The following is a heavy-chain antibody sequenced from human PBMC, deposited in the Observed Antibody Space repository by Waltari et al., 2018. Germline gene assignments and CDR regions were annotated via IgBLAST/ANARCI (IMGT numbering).Heavy chain of an antibody. CDR2: IYYSGST. CDR3: ARHTRFAATSNWFDP. J-gene: IGHJ5*02. D-gene: IGHD2-15*01. CDR1: GGSISSSSYY. Sequence: QLQLQESGPGLVKPSETLSLTCTVSGGSISSSSYYWGWIRTPPGKGLEWIGSIYYSGSTYYNPSLKSRVTISVDTSKTQFSLKLSSVTAADTAVYYCARHTRFAATSNWFDPWGQGTLVTVSS. V-gene: IGHV4-39*01.